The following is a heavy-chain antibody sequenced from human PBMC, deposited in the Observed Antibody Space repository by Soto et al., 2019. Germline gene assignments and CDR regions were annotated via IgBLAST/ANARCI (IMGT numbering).Heavy chain of an antibody. J-gene: IGHJ4*02. V-gene: IGHV4-59*01. Sequence: QVQLQDSGPGRVKPSETLSLTCTVSGGSISSYYWSWIRQPPGKGLEWIGYIYYSGSTNYNPSLKSRVTISVDTSKNQFSLKLSSVTAADTAVYYCARDPGVSSRVRYFDYWGQGTLFTVSS. CDR1: GGSISSYY. CDR3: ARDPGVSSRVRYFDY. D-gene: IGHD6-13*01. CDR2: IYYSGST.